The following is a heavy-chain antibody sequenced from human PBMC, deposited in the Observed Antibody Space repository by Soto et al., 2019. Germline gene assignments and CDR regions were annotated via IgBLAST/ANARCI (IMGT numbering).Heavy chain of an antibody. CDR2: IYYSGST. D-gene: IGHD2-15*01. V-gene: IGHV4-39*01. Sequence: SETLSLTCTVSGGSISSSSYYWGWIRQPPGKGLEWIGSIYYSGSTYYNPSLKSRVTISVDTSKNQFSLKLSSVTAADTAVYYCASYCSGGSCYYDSSGYYYFDYWGQGTLVTVSS. CDR3: ASYCSGGSCYYDSSGYYYFDY. CDR1: GGSISSSSYY. J-gene: IGHJ4*02.